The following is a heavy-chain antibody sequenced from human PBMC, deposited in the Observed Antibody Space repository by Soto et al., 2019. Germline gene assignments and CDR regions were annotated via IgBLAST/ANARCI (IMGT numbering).Heavy chain of an antibody. CDR1: GYTFISYY. CDR3: ARSWWGTDRLMAYNWLGP. V-gene: IGHV1-46*03. J-gene: IGHJ5*02. Sequence: QVQLVQSGAEVKKPGASVKVSCKASGYTFISYYTHWVRQAPGQGLEWMGMINPSGGTTNYAQKLQGRVTLTRDTSTSTVYMELGSLRSEDTAVYFCARSWWGTDRLMAYNWLGPWGQGTLVTVSS. D-gene: IGHD2-15*01. CDR2: INPSGGTT.